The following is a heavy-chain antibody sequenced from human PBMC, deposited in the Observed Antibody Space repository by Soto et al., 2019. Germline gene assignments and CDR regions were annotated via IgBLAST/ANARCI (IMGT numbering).Heavy chain of an antibody. CDR1: RFRFSDYG. D-gene: IGHD6-19*01. Sequence: GGSLRLSCAASRFRFSDYGMHWVRQAPGKGLEWVAVISSDGSLKYDADSVKGRFTISRDNSRDTLYVQMNSLRAEDTAVYYCAKGNSVAVAGIFDPWGQGTLVTVSS. V-gene: IGHV3-30*18. J-gene: IGHJ5*02. CDR3: AKGNSVAVAGIFDP. CDR2: ISSDGSLK.